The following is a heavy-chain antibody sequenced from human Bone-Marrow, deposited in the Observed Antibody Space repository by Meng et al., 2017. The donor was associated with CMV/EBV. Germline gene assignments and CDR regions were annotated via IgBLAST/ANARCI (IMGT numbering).Heavy chain of an antibody. D-gene: IGHD2-21*02. CDR1: ISSGDYY. CDR3: VRDLSDCGGSCYSYYFDH. J-gene: IGHJ4*02. V-gene: IGHV4-30-4*01. CDR2: IYYSGST. Sequence: ISSGDYYWSWIRQPPGKGLEWIGYIYYSGSTYYNPSLESRVTISVDTSKNQFSLKLRSVTAADTAMYYCVRDLSDCGGSCYSYYFDHWGQGTLVTVSS.